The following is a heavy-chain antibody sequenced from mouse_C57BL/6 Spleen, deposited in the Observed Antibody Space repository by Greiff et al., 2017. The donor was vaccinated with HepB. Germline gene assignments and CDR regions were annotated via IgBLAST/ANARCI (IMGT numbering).Heavy chain of an antibody. J-gene: IGHJ4*01. CDR2: INYDGSST. CDR3: AREWYDGYYVDAMDY. V-gene: IGHV5-16*01. CDR1: GFTFSDYY. D-gene: IGHD2-3*01. Sequence: DVKLVESEGGLVQPGSSMKLSCTASGFTFSDYYMAWVRQVPEKGLEWVANINYDGSSTYYLDSLKSRFIISRDNAKNILYLQMSSLKSEDTATYYCAREWYDGYYVDAMDYWGQGTSVTVSS.